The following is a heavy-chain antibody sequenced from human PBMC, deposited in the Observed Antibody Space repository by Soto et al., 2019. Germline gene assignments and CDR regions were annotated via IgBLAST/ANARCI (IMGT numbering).Heavy chain of an antibody. V-gene: IGHV4-59*01. J-gene: IGHJ6*01. CDR3: ARERGDGDNYDYYGMEG. CDR1: GGSISSYY. CDR2: IYYSGST. Sequence: SETLSLTCTVSGGSISSYYWSWIRQPPGKGLEWIGYIYYSGSTTYNPSLKSRVTISVDTSKNQFSLKLSSVTAADTTVYYCARERGDGDNYDYYGMEGCGPGTTVSVSS. D-gene: IGHD3-10*01.